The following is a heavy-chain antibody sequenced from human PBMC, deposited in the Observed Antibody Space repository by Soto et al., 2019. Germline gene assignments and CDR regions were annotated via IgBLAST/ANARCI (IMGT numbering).Heavy chain of an antibody. CDR1: GYAFSSYG. D-gene: IGHD6-13*01. CDR2: MSYDGSNK. V-gene: IGHV3-30*18. J-gene: IGHJ4*02. CDR3: AKDITQQLVLDY. Sequence: QVQLVESGGGEVQPGRTLRLSCAASGYAFSSYGMHWVRQAPGKGLEWVAVMSYDGSNKYYADSVKGRFTISRDNSKNTLYLQMNSLRAEDTAVYYCAKDITQQLVLDYWGQGTLVTVSS.